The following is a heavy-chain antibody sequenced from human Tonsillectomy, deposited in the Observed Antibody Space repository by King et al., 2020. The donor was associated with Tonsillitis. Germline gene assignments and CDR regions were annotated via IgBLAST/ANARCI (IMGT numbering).Heavy chain of an antibody. CDR1: GFTFSSYE. CDR2: ISSRGGTTI. D-gene: IGHD2-2*01. Sequence: VQLVESGGGLVQPGGSLRLSCAASGFTFSSYEMTWVRQAPGKGLEWGSYISSRGGTTIFYVDSVKGRFTISRDNAKKSLYLQMDGLTAEDTAIYYCARLYCSTTSCLLDYWGQGTQVTVSS. J-gene: IGHJ4*02. V-gene: IGHV3-48*03. CDR3: ARLYCSTTSCLLDY.